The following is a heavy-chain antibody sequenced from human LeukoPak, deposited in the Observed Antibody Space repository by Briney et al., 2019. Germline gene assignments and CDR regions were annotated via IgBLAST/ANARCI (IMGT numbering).Heavy chain of an antibody. J-gene: IGHJ5*02. CDR3: ARGPNKSDGGNSGSAWFDP. Sequence: GGSLRLSCAASGFTFSDYYMSWIRHAPGKGLEWVSYISSSGSTIYYADSVKGRFTISRDNAKNSLYLQMNSLRAEDTAVYYCARGPNKSDGGNSGSAWFDPWGQGTLVTVSS. D-gene: IGHD4-23*01. CDR1: GFTFSDYY. CDR2: ISSSGSTI. V-gene: IGHV3-11*01.